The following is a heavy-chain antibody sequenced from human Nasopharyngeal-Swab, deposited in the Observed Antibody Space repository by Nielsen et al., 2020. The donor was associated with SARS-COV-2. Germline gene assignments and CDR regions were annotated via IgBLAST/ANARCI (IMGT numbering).Heavy chain of an antibody. CDR2: INAGNGNT. CDR3: ARDAPYIVVVPTDAFDI. CDR1: GYTFTGYA. D-gene: IGHD2-2*01. Sequence: ASVKVSCKASGYTFTGYAMHWVRQAPGQRLEWMGWINAGNGNTKYSQKFQGRVTITRDTSASTAYMELSSLRSEDTAVYYCARDAPYIVVVPTDAFDIWGQGTMVTVSS. V-gene: IGHV1-3*01. J-gene: IGHJ3*02.